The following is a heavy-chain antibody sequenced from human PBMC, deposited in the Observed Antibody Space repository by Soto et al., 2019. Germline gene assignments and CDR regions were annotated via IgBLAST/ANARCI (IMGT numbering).Heavy chain of an antibody. D-gene: IGHD6-13*01. J-gene: IGHJ6*02. V-gene: IGHV3-23*01. CDR2: ISGSGGST. Sequence: EVQLLESGGGLVQPGGSLRLSCAASGFTFSSYAMSWVRQAPGKGLEWVSAISGSGGSTYYADSVKGRFTISRDNSKNTLYLQMNSLRAEDTAVYYCASGWGPPNSSSWYGGYYGMDVWGQGTTVTVSS. CDR1: GFTFSSYA. CDR3: ASGWGPPNSSSWYGGYYGMDV.